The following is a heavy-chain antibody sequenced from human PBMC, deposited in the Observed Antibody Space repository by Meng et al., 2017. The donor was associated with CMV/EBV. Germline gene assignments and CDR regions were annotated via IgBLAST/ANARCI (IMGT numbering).Heavy chain of an antibody. CDR2: ISWNSGSI. Sequence: GGSLRLSCAASGFTFDDYAMHWVRQAPGKGLEWVSGISWNSGSIGYADSVKGRFTISRDNAKNSLYLQMNSLRAEDTAVYYCARADGVYSSSWYWFDPWGQGTLVTVSS. CDR3: ARADGVYSSSWYWFDP. D-gene: IGHD6-13*01. V-gene: IGHV3-9*01. J-gene: IGHJ5*02. CDR1: GFTFDDYA.